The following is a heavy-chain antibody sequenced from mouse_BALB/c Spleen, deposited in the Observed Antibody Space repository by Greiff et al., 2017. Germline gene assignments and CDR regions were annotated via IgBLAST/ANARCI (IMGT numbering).Heavy chain of an antibody. V-gene: IGHV5-17*02. J-gene: IGHJ3*01. D-gene: IGHD2-1*01. CDR2: ISSGSSTI. CDR3: ARSGHYGNYGFAY. Sequence: LVESGGGLVQPGGSRKLSCAASGFTFSSFGMHWVRQAPEKGLEWVAYISSGSSTIYYADTVKGRFTISRDNPKNTLFLQMTSLRSEDTAMYYCARSGHYGNYGFAYWGQGTLVTVSA. CDR1: GFTFSSFG.